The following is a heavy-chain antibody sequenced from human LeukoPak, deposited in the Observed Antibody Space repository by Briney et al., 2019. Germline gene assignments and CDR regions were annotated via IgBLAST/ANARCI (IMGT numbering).Heavy chain of an antibody. CDR2: ITTSGANT. D-gene: IGHD2-2*01. CDR3: ARDALISYRGAWSQSDY. CDR1: GFTFSSYT. V-gene: IGHV3-23*01. Sequence: GGSLRLSCAASGFTFSSYTMNWVRQAPGKGLEWVSGITTSGANTYYADSVKGRFTISRDNSKNTLYLQMNRLRAEDTAIYYCARDALISYRGAWSQSDYWGQGTLVTVSS. J-gene: IGHJ4*02.